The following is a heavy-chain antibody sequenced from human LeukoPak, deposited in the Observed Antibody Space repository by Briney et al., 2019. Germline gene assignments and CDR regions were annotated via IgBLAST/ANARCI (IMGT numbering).Heavy chain of an antibody. V-gene: IGHV1-18*04. CDR1: GYTLTSYG. CDR2: ISAYSGNT. J-gene: IGHJ4*02. D-gene: IGHD5-12*01. Sequence: ASVKVSCKASGYTLTSYGISWVRQAPGQGLEWMGWISAYSGNTNYAQKLQGRVTMTTDTSTSTAYMELRSLRSDDTAVYYCARVSNFGYATYYFDYWGQGTLVTVSS. CDR3: ARVSNFGYATYYFDY.